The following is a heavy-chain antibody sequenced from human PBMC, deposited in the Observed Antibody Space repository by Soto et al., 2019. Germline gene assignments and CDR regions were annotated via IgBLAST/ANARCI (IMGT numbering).Heavy chain of an antibody. J-gene: IGHJ4*02. D-gene: IGHD3-10*01. V-gene: IGHV4-39*01. CDR3: ARRNTLYASESSRFDI. CDR1: GDPISNSGNY. CDR2: MDYSGDT. Sequence: PXATLSLTCSVSGDPISNSGNYWGWIRRPPGKGLEWIGTMDYSGDTSYNPSLRSRVTISADTSKNQFSLRLSSVSVADTAVHYCARRNTLYASESSRFDIWGQGALVTVSS.